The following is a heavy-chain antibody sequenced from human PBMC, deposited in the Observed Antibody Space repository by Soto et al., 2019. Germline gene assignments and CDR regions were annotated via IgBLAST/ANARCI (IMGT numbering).Heavy chain of an antibody. D-gene: IGHD3-3*01. CDR3: ARDTSPYYDFWSGYPRFDY. CDR2: IIPIFGTA. V-gene: IGHV1-69*06. J-gene: IGHJ4*02. Sequence: SVKVSCKASGGTFSSYAISWVRQAPGQGLEWMGGIIPIFGTANYAQKFQGRVTITADKSTSTAYMELSSLRSEDTAVYYCARDTSPYYDFWSGYPRFDYWGQGTLVTVSS. CDR1: GGTFSSYA.